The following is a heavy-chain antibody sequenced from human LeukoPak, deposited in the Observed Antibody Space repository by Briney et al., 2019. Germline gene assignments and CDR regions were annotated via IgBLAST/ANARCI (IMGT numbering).Heavy chain of an antibody. J-gene: IGHJ4*02. CDR1: GDSITSGAYF. CDR3: ARGYYFDSGSFFED. CDR2: IYYTRST. V-gene: IGHV4-31*03. Sequence: PSQTPSLTCTVSGDSITSGAYFWNWIRQQPANGLQWIGYIYYTRSTNYNPSLESRVTILLDTSKNEFSLRLSSVTAADTAVYYCARGYYFDSGSFFEDWGQGTLVTVSS. D-gene: IGHD3-10*01.